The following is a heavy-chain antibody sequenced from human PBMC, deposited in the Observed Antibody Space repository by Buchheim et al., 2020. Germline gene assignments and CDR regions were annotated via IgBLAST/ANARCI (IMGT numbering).Heavy chain of an antibody. Sequence: EVQLLESGGGLVQPGGSLRLSCGASGFTFSNYGMNWVRQAPGKGLEWVSGITSGGTTYYADSVKGRFTISRDNSKNTLDLQMNSLRAEDTALYYCAKGSNSGWYSYFDYWGQGTL. D-gene: IGHD6-19*01. CDR1: GFTFSNYG. V-gene: IGHV3-23*01. J-gene: IGHJ4*02. CDR3: AKGSNSGWYSYFDY. CDR2: ITSGGTT.